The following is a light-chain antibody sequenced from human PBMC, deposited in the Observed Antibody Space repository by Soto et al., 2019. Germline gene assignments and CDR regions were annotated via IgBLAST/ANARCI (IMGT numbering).Light chain of an antibody. CDR2: GAS. J-gene: IGKJ5*01. Sequence: DIQMTQSPSSLSASVGDRVTITCRSSQGISKNLAWLQQKPGKAPKSLISGASTLQSGVPSRFSGSGSGTDFTLPLTSLQPEDFATYYCQHYGGYPRTFGQGTRLEIK. CDR1: QGISKN. CDR3: QHYGGYPRT. V-gene: IGKV1-16*01.